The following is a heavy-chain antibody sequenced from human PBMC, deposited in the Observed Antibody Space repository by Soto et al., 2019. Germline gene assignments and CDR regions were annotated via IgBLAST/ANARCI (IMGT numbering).Heavy chain of an antibody. D-gene: IGHD6-25*01. CDR2: TYYRSKWNN. J-gene: IGHJ4*02. V-gene: IGHV6-1*01. CDR1: GDSVSSNSAA. Sequence: SQTLFLTCAITGDSVSSNSAAWNWVRQSPSRGLEWLGRTYYRSKWNNDYAVSVKRRITINPDTSKNQFSLQLNSVTPEDTAVYYCAREGGDSSGWYFDYWGQGTLVTVSS. CDR3: AREGGDSSGWYFDY.